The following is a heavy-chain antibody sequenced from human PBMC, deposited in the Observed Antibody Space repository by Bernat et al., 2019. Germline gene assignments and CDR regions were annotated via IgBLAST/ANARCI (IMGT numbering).Heavy chain of an antibody. J-gene: IGHJ4*02. V-gene: IGHV6-1*01. CDR2: TYYRSKWYN. CDR3: ARDRFSAVAGNKRSFDY. Sequence: QVQLQQSGPGLVKPSQTLSLTCAISGYSVPSNSAAWNWIRQSPSSGLEWLGRTYYRSKWYNDYAVSVKSRITINPDTSKNQFSLQLNSVTPEDTAVYYCARDRFSAVAGNKRSFDYWGQGTLVTVSS. D-gene: IGHD6-19*01. CDR1: GYSVPSNSAA.